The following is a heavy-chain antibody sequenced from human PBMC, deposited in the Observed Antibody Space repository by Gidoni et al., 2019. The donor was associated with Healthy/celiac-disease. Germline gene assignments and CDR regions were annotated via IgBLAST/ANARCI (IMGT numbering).Heavy chain of an antibody. V-gene: IGHV3-48*03. CDR2: ISSSGSTI. J-gene: IGHJ4*02. CDR3: ASLPFVGVIVDY. D-gene: IGHD3-16*02. CDR1: GFTFSSYE. Sequence: EVQLVASGGGLVQPGGSLRLSCAASGFTFSSYEMNWVRQAPGKGLEWLSYISSSGSTIYYADSVKGRFTISRDNAKNSLYLQMNSLRAEDTAVYYCASLPFVGVIVDYWGQGTLGTVSS.